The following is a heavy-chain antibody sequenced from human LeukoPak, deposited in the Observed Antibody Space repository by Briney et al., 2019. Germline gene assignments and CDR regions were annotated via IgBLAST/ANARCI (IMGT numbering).Heavy chain of an antibody. J-gene: IGHJ5*02. CDR1: GFTFSSYG. CDR2: IWYDGSNK. D-gene: IGHD3-9*01. Sequence: QAGGSLRLSCAASGFTFSSYGMHWVRQAPGKGLEWVAVIWYDGSNKYYADSVKGRFTISRDNSKNTLYLQMNSLRAEDTAVYYCASHPLYYDILTGYSGYNWFDPWGQGTLVTVSS. V-gene: IGHV3-33*01. CDR3: ASHPLYYDILTGYSGYNWFDP.